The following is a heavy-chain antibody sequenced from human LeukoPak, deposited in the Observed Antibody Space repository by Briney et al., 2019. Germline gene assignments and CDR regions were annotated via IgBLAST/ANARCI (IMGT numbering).Heavy chain of an antibody. CDR3: SRDATGDH. CDR2: SRNRAKSCTT. Sequence: PGGSLRLSCAVSGFTFSDHCMDWVRQAPGKGLEWVGRSRNRAKSCTTDYAASVKGRFTISRDDSKSTLYLQMNSLETEDTAVYYCSRDATGDHWGQGTLVSVSS. J-gene: IGHJ4*02. V-gene: IGHV3-72*01. CDR1: GFTFSDHC.